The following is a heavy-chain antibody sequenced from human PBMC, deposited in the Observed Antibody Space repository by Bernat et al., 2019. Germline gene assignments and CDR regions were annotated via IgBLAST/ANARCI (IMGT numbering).Heavy chain of an antibody. D-gene: IGHD3-22*01. CDR2: ISSSSSYI. CDR1: GFTFSNPW. J-gene: IGHJ4*02. V-gene: IGHV3-21*01. CDR3: ARNYYYDSSGYLY. Sequence: EVQLVESGGGLVQPGGSLRLSCAASGFTFSNPWMNWVRQAPGKGLEWVSSISSSSSYIYYADSVKGRFTISRDNAKNSLYLQMNSLRAEDTAVYYCARNYYYDSSGYLYWGQGTLVTVSS.